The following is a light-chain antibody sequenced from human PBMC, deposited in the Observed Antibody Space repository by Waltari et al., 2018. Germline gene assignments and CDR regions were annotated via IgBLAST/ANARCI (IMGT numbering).Light chain of an antibody. J-gene: IGLJ2*01. CDR3: AAWDDSLNGVI. CDR2: SNN. CDR1: SSNIGSNT. V-gene: IGLV1-44*01. Sequence: QSVLTQPPSASGTPGQRGSMSCSGSSSNIGSNTVNWYQQLPGTAPKLLIYSNNPRPSGVPDRFSGSKSGTSASLAISGLLSEDEADYYCAAWDDSLNGVIFGGGTKLTVL.